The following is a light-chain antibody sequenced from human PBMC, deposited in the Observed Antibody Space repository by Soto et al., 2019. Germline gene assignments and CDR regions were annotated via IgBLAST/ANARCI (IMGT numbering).Light chain of an antibody. CDR3: MQTLKSWT. CDR2: LGS. CDR1: QSLLHSNGYNY. V-gene: IGKV2-28*01. J-gene: IGKJ1*01. Sequence: DIVMTQSPLSLPVTPGEPASISCRSSQSLLHSNGYNYLDWYLQKPGQSPQLLIYLGSNRASGVPDRFSGSGSGTDFTLKISRVEAEDVGVSYCMQTLKSWTLGQGTMVDTK.